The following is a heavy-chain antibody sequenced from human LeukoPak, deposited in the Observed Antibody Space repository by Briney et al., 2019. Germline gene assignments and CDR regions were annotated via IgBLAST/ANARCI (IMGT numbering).Heavy chain of an antibody. D-gene: IGHD3-10*01. V-gene: IGHV5-51*01. CDR3: ARMVRGVMGEFDP. CDR1: GYSFTSYW. Sequence: GESLKISCKGSGYSFTSYWIGWVGQMPGKGLEWMGIIYPGDSDTRYSPSLQGQVSISADKSISTAYLQWSSLKASDTAMYYCARMVRGVMGEFDPWGQGTLVTVSS. J-gene: IGHJ5*02. CDR2: IYPGDSDT.